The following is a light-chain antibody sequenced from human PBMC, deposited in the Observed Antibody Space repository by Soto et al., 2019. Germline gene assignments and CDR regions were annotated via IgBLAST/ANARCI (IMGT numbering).Light chain of an antibody. CDR1: SSDVGGYNY. Sequence: QSVLTQPASVSGSPGQSITISCTGTSSDVGGYNYVSWYQHHPGKAPKLIIFEVINRPSGVSDRFSGSKSGNTASLTISGLQPEDEADYYCNSYTENTYFVFGGGTKLTVL. CDR2: EVI. CDR3: NSYTENTYFV. V-gene: IGLV2-14*01. J-gene: IGLJ3*02.